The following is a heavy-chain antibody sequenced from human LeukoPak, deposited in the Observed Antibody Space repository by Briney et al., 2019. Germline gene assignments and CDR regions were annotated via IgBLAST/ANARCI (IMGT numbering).Heavy chain of an antibody. CDR2: ISGSGGST. CDR1: GFTFSSYA. CDR3: ARGCSSTSCSSYYYYYYMDV. J-gene: IGHJ6*03. Sequence: GGSLRLSRAASGFTFSSYAMSWVRQAPGKGLEWVSAISGSGGSTYYADSVKGRFTISRDDSKNTLFLQTNSLRAEDTAVYYCARGCSSTSCSSYYYYYYMDVWGKGTTVTVSS. V-gene: IGHV3-23*01. D-gene: IGHD2-2*01.